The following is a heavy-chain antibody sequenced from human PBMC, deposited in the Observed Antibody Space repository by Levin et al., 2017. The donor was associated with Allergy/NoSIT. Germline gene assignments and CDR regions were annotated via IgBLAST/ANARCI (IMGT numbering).Heavy chain of an antibody. J-gene: IGHJ4*02. D-gene: IGHD6-13*01. V-gene: IGHV4-34*01. CDR2: INHSGST. CDR1: GGSFSGYY. CDR3: ARPGIAAAGTRYYFDY. Sequence: PSETLSLTCAVYGGSFSGYYWSWIRQPPGKGLELIGEINHSGSTNYNPSLKSRVTISVDTSKNQFSLKLSSVTAADTAVYYCARPGIAAAGTRYYFDYWGQGTLVTVSS.